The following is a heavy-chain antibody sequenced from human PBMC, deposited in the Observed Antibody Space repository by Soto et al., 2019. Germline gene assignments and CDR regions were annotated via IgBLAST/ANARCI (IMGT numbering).Heavy chain of an antibody. CDR2: IANDGRDK. CDR3: VKDRAVLAASYYFDF. J-gene: IGHJ4*02. V-gene: IGHV3-30*18. CDR1: GGSFSGYY. D-gene: IGHD6-13*01. Sequence: QVQVQQWGAGLLKPSETLSLTCAVYGGSFSGYYWSWIRQPPGKGLEWVAVIANDGRDKKYADSVKGRFTISRDNSKNTLYLQMNSLRAEDTAVYYCVKDRAVLAASYYFDFWGQGTLVTVSS.